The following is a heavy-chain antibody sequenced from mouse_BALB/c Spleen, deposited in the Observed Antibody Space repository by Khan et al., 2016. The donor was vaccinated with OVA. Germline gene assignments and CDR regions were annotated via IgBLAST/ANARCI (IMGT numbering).Heavy chain of an antibody. Sequence: EVQLQQSGPDLVKPGASVKISCKASGYSFTGYYIHWVKQSHGKSLEWIGRVNPNNGGTSYNQKFKGKAILTVDTSSNTAYMKLRSLTYEDSAVYSCAIYHGYVDVWGAGTTVTVSS. CDR3: AIYHGYVDV. CDR2: VNPNNGGT. V-gene: IGHV1-26*01. J-gene: IGHJ1*01. CDR1: GYSFTGYY.